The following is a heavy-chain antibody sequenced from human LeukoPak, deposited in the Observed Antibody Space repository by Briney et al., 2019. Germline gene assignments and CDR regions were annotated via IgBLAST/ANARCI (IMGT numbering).Heavy chain of an antibody. V-gene: IGHV3-15*01. Sequence: PGGSLRLSCAASRFTFSNAWMNCVRQAPGKGLEWVGRIKSKVNGETTDYAAPVKGRFTISRDDSNNMVYLQMNSLKIEDTAVYYCAIDEPNYAPYDFDYWGQGTLVTVSS. CDR3: AIDEPNYAPYDFDY. J-gene: IGHJ4*02. CDR2: IKSKVNGETT. CDR1: RFTFSNAW. D-gene: IGHD4/OR15-4a*01.